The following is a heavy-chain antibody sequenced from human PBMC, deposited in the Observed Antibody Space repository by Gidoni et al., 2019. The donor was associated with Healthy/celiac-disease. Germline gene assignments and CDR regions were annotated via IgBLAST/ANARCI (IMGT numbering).Heavy chain of an antibody. Sequence: EVQLVESGGGLVQPGGSLRLSCAASGFTFSNAWMSWVRQAPGKGLEWVGRIKSKTDGGTTDYAAPVKGRFTISRDDSKNTLYLQMNSLKTEDTAAYYCTTQPTVTTEGYYYYYGMDVWGQGTTVTVSS. J-gene: IGHJ6*02. CDR1: GFTFSNAW. D-gene: IGHD4-17*01. V-gene: IGHV3-15*01. CDR3: TTQPTVTTEGYYYYYGMDV. CDR2: IKSKTDGGTT.